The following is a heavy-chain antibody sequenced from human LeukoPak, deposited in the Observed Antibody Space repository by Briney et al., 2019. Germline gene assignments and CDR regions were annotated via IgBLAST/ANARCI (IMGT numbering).Heavy chain of an antibody. Sequence: PGGSLRLSCAASGFAFSSYAMSWVRQAPGKGLEWVSAISGSGGSTNYADSVKGRFTISRDNSKNTLYLQMNSLRAEDTAVYYCAKDLGAAAGPETWWFDPWGQGTLVTVSS. CDR2: ISGSGGST. CDR3: AKDLGAAAGPETWWFDP. D-gene: IGHD6-13*01. CDR1: GFAFSSYA. V-gene: IGHV3-23*01. J-gene: IGHJ5*02.